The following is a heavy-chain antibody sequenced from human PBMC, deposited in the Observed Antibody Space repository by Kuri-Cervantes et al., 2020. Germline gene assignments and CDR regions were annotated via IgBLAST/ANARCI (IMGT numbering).Heavy chain of an antibody. Sequence: GGSLRLSCAASGFTFSSYAMSWVRQAPGKGLEWVSASSGSGDSTYYADSVKGRFTISRDNSKNTLYLQMNSLRDEDTAVYYCARGHHYYDSSGLSPWGQGTLVTVSS. CDR3: ARGHHYYDSSGLSP. CDR1: GFTFSSYA. V-gene: IGHV3-23*01. CDR2: SSGSGDST. J-gene: IGHJ5*02. D-gene: IGHD3-22*01.